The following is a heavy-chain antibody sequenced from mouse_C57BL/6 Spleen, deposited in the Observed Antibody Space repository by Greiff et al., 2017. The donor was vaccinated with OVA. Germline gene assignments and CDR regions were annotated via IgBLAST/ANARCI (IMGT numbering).Heavy chain of an antibody. Sequence: EVHLVESGGGLVKPGGSLKLSCAASGFTFSSYAMSWVRQTPEKRLEWVATISDGGSYTYYPDNVKGRFTISRDNAKNNLYLQMSHLKSEDTAMYYCARDQTVSYYYAMDYWGQGTSVTVSS. CDR2: ISDGGSYT. D-gene: IGHD6-2*01. CDR1: GFTFSSYA. V-gene: IGHV5-4*01. J-gene: IGHJ4*01. CDR3: ARDQTVSYYYAMDY.